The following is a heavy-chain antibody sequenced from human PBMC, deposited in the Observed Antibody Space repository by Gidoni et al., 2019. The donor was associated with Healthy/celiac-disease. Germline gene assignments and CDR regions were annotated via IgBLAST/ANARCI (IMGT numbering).Heavy chain of an antibody. V-gene: IGHV1-2*04. Sequence: QVQLVQSGPEVKKPGASVKVSCKASGYTFTGYYMHWVRQAPGQGLEWMGWINPNSGGTNYAQKFQGWVTMTRDTSISTAYMGLSRLRSDDTAVYYCARASYSSGWYGDYYYGMDVWGQGTTVTVSS. J-gene: IGHJ6*02. CDR2: INPNSGGT. CDR3: ARASYSSGWYGDYYYGMDV. D-gene: IGHD6-19*01. CDR1: GYTFTGYY.